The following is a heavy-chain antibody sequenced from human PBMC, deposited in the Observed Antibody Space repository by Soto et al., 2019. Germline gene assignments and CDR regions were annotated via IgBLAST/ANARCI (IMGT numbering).Heavy chain of an antibody. CDR2: INPNSGGT. J-gene: IGHJ5*02. D-gene: IGHD6-13*01. V-gene: IGHV1-2*02. Sequence: ASVKVSCKASGYTFTGYYMHWVRQAPGQGLEWMGWINPNSGGTNYAQKFQGRVTMTRDTSISTAYMELSRLRSDDTAVYYCARDLGRFSSSWYGRWFDPWGQGTLVTVSS. CDR1: GYTFTGYY. CDR3: ARDLGRFSSSWYGRWFDP.